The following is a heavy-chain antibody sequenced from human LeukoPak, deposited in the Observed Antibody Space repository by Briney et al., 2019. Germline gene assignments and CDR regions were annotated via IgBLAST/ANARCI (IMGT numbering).Heavy chain of an antibody. D-gene: IGHD5-12*01. CDR3: ARALSGYDPYYYYYMDV. CDR1: GFTFSSYW. J-gene: IGHJ6*03. Sequence: GGSLRLSCAASGFTFSSYWMHWVRQAPGKGLVWVSRINSDGSSTSYADFVKGRFTISRDNAKNSLYLQMNGLRAEDTAVYYCARALSGYDPYYYYYMDVWGKGTTVTISS. V-gene: IGHV3-74*01. CDR2: INSDGSST.